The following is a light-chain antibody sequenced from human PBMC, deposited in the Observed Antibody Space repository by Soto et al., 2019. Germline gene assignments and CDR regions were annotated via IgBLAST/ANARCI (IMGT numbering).Light chain of an antibody. Sequence: EIVLTQSPGTLSLSPGERATLSCRASQSVSSSYLAWYQQKPGQAPRLLIYGASSRATGIPDRFSGSGSGADFTLSIRRLEPEDFAVYSCLQYGISPLTFGGGTKVEIK. J-gene: IGKJ4*01. CDR1: QSVSSSY. CDR2: GAS. CDR3: LQYGISPLT. V-gene: IGKV3-20*01.